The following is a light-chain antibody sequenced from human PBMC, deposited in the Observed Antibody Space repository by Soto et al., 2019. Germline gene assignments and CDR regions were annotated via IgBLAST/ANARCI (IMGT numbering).Light chain of an antibody. Sequence: EIVLTQSPGTLSLSPGERATLSCRASQSVSNSYIAWYQRKPGQAPRLLIYGASSRATGIPDRLSGSGSGTDFTLTISRLEPEDFAVYYCQQYGSSPWRFGQGTKVEIK. J-gene: IGKJ1*01. V-gene: IGKV3-20*01. CDR2: GAS. CDR3: QQYGSSPWR. CDR1: QSVSNSY.